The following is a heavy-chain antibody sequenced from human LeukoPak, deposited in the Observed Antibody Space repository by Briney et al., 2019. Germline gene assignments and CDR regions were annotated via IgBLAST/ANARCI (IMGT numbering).Heavy chain of an antibody. CDR2: IVVGSGNT. CDR3: ARVDTAMIGNWFDP. V-gene: IGHV1-58*02. D-gene: IGHD5-18*01. CDR1: GFTFTSSA. Sequence: SVKVSCKASGFTFTSSAMQWVRQARGQRLEWIGWIVVGSGNTNYAQRFQERVTITRDMSTSTAYMELNSLRAEDTAVYYCARVDTAMIGNWFDPWGQGTLVTVSS. J-gene: IGHJ5*02.